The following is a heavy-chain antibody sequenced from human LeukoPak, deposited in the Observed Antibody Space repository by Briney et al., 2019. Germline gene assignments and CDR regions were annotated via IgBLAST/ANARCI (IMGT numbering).Heavy chain of an antibody. CDR2: IYYSGSS. CDR1: GGSISSYF. CDR3: ARSERGYRVNNWFDP. J-gene: IGHJ5*02. V-gene: IGHV4-59*01. D-gene: IGHD5-18*01. Sequence: SETLSLTCTVSGGSISSYFWTWIRQPPGKGLEWIGYIYYSGSSNYSPSLKSRVTMSVDSSKNQFSLKLTSMTPADTAVYYCARSERGYRVNNWFDPWGQGTLVTVSS.